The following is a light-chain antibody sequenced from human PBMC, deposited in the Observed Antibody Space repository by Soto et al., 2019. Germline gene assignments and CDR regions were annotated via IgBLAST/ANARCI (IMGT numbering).Light chain of an antibody. Sequence: QSVLTQPASVSGSPGQSITISCTGTSSDVGGYNYVSWYQQHPGKAPKLMIYEGNKWPSGVSNRFSGSMSGNTASLTISGLQAEDEADYYCCSHAGSSTVIFGGGTKLTVL. J-gene: IGLJ2*01. CDR3: CSHAGSSTVI. CDR2: EGN. V-gene: IGLV2-23*01. CDR1: SSDVGGYNY.